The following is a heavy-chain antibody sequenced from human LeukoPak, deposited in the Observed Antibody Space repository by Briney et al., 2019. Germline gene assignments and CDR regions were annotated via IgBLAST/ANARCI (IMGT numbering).Heavy chain of an antibody. CDR2: IYSTGSP. V-gene: IGHV4-4*07. Sequence: SETLSLTCTVSGGSISSYSWSWVRQPAGKGLEWIGRIYSTGSPNYNPSLKSRVTISIDTSKNQFSLKLSSVTAADTAVYYCARGGYYGSGNDFRFDPWGQGTLVTVSS. CDR3: ARGGYYGSGNDFRFDP. CDR1: GGSISSYS. J-gene: IGHJ5*02. D-gene: IGHD3-10*01.